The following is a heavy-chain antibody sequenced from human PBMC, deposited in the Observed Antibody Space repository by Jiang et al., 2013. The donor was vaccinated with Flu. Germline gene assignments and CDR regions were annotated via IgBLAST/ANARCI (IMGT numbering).Heavy chain of an antibody. V-gene: IGHV3-7*03. J-gene: IGHJ4*02. Sequence: QLVESGGGLVQPGGSLRLSCAASGFAFRTYWMSWVRQAPGKEGLEWVANIKQDGSEKDYADPVRGRFTISRDNAKNSLYLQMNSLRAEDTAVYYCARHFSSYSFDYWGQGTLVTVSS. CDR1: GFAFRTYW. CDR3: ARHFSSYSFDY. D-gene: IGHD3-22*01. CDR2: IKQDGSEK.